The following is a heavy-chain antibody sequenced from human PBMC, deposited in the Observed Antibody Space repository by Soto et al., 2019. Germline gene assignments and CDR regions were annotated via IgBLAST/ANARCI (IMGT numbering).Heavy chain of an antibody. J-gene: IGHJ4*02. Sequence: GESLKISCKGSGYSFINYWIAWVRQMTGKGLEWLGLLYPGDSATRYSPSFQGQVAITADKAISTAYRHCSSRKASDTARYYCAREDGVVGDSSAFDHWGQGTLVTVSS. D-gene: IGHD1-26*01. CDR1: GYSFINYW. V-gene: IGHV5-51*01. CDR2: LYPGDSAT. CDR3: AREDGVVGDSSAFDH.